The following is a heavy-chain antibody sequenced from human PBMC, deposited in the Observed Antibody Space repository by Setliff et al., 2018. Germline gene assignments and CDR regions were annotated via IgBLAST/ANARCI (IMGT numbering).Heavy chain of an antibody. V-gene: IGHV4-30-4*01. CDR1: GGSIRSGNDL. D-gene: IGHD4-4*01. CDR2: ISAYTGRA. CDR3: AREVIDPVSSDAFDI. Sequence: SETLSLTCTVSGGSIRSGNDLWSWLRQSPGKDLEWIAYISAYTGRAYYNPSLQSRAALSADTSKSQFSLRLTSVTAADTAVYYCAREVIDPVSSDAFDIWGQGRMVTVSS. J-gene: IGHJ3*02.